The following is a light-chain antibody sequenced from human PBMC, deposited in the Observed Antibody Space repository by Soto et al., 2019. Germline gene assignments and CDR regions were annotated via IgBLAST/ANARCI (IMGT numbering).Light chain of an antibody. J-gene: IGKJ1*01. CDR2: DVS. CDR1: QSVSSY. Sequence: EVVLTQSPVTLSLSPWERATLSCRASQSVSSYLAWYQQKPGQAPRLLIYDVSNRATGIPARFSGSGSGTEFTLTISSLEPEDFAVYYCQQYGRSPWTFGQGTKVDIK. CDR3: QQYGRSPWT. V-gene: IGKV3-11*01.